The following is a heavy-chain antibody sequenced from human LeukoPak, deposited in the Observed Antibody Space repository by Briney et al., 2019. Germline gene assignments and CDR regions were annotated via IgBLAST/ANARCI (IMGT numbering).Heavy chain of an antibody. CDR3: AKLPDSSGYHYFDY. CDR2: ITSGGSK. CDR1: GFTFSSYT. V-gene: IGHV3-23*01. Sequence: GGSLRLSCAASGFTFSSYTMTWVSQAPGRGLEWVSGITSGGSKYYADSVKGRFTISRDNSKNSLYLQMNSLRAEDTAVYYCAKLPDSSGYHYFDYWGQGTLVTVSS. J-gene: IGHJ4*02. D-gene: IGHD3-22*01.